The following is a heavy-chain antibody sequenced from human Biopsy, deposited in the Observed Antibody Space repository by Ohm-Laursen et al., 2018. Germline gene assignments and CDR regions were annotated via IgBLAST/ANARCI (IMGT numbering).Heavy chain of an antibody. Sequence: SLRLSCAASGFTFSDHAMHWVRQAPGKGLEWVSGISWNSGSINYAVSVQGRFTISRDNAKNSLYLQMNSLRVEDTALYFCAKLGELHGLWYFDFWGQGALVTVSS. CDR1: GFTFSDHA. D-gene: IGHD2-21*01. V-gene: IGHV3-9*01. CDR3: AKLGELHGLWYFDF. J-gene: IGHJ4*02. CDR2: ISWNSGSI.